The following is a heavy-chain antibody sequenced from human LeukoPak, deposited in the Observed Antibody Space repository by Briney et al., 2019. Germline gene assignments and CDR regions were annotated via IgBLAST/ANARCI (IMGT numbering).Heavy chain of an antibody. CDR2: ISGSGGST. D-gene: IGHD3-22*01. V-gene: IGHV3-23*01. J-gene: IGHJ4*02. CDR1: GFAFSNFG. Sequence: GGSLRLSCAVSGFAFSNFGMSWVRQAPGKGLEWVSTISGSGGSTYYADSVKGRFTISRDNSKNTLYLQMNSLRAADTAVYYCAKDPTHYRVWDDYDSTVLSYWGQGTLVTVSS. CDR3: AKDPTHYRVWDDYDSTVLSY.